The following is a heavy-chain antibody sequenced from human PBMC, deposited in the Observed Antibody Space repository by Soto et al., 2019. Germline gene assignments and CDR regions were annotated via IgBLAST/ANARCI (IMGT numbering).Heavy chain of an antibody. CDR2: ISGGGDAT. CDR1: GFTFGGYV. V-gene: IGHV3-23*01. J-gene: IGHJ2*01. Sequence: EVQLLESGGGFLQPGGSLRLSCAASGFTFGGYVMNWVRQAPGKGLEWVSGISGGGDATFYTDSVKGRFTISRDNSGNTLYLQMNSLRAEDTAVYFCGRKSQGSVTVTGNWYFDLWGRGTLVTVSS. D-gene: IGHD4-17*01. CDR3: GRKSQGSVTVTGNWYFDL.